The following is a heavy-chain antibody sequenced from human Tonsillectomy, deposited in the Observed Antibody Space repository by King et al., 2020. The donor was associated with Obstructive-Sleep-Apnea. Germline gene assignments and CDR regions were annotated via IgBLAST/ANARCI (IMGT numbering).Heavy chain of an antibody. CDR2: LPPPPGHP. J-gene: IGHJ6*02. CDR1: VYTLPISL. D-gene: IGHD6-13*01. V-gene: IGHV7-4-1*02. Sequence: PASSFQFSFTSSVYTLPISLLKFFLPSPFPFPSFLFFLPPPPGHPQSAQGFTGRFVFSLDTSVSTAYLQISSLKAEDTAVFYCARDSSSSYYGMDVWGQGTTVTVSS. CDR3: ARDSSSSYYGMDV.